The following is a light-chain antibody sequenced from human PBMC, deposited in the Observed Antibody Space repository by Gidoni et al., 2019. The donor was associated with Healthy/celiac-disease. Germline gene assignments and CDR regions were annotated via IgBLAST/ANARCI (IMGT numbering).Light chain of an antibody. V-gene: IGKV3-20*01. CDR1: QSVSSSY. CDR3: QQYGSSPYT. Sequence: EIVFTQSSGTLSLSPGERATLACRASQSVSSSYLAWYQQKPGQAPRLLIYGATSRATGIPDRFSGSGSGTDFPLTISILEPEDFAVYYCQQYGSSPYTFGQXTKLEIK. J-gene: IGKJ2*01. CDR2: GAT.